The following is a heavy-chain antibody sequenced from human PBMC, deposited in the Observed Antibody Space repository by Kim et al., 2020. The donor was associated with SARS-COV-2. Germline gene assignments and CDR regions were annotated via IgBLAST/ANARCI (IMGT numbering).Heavy chain of an antibody. D-gene: IGHD6-13*01. V-gene: IGHV4-34*01. CDR1: GGSFSGYY. Sequence: SETLSLTCAVYGGSFSGYYWSWIRQPPGKGLEWIGEINHSGSTNYNPSLKSRVTISVDTSKNQFSLKLSSVTAADPAVYYCARWGGGYQLPQYSSSWYRAAFDYWGQGTLVTVSS. J-gene: IGHJ4*02. CDR2: INHSGST. CDR3: ARWGGGYQLPQYSSSWYRAAFDY.